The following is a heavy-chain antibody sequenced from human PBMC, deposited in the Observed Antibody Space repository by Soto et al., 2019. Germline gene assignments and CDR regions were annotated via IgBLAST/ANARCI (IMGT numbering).Heavy chain of an antibody. J-gene: IGHJ4*02. CDR3: AADWSNRPFDF. D-gene: IGHD3-3*01. Sequence: QMQLVQSGPEVKKPGTSVKVSCKASGFTLTSADVQWVRQTRGQRLEWIGWIGGGSGRTNYAQQFQGRLAITRDMSTSTVYMELSSLRSEDTAVYYCAADWSNRPFDFWGQGTLVTVSS. V-gene: IGHV1-58*01. CDR2: IGGGSGRT. CDR1: GFTLTSAD.